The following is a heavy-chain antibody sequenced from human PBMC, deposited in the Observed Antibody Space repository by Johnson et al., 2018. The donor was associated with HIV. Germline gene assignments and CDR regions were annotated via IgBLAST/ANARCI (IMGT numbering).Heavy chain of an antibody. J-gene: IGHJ3*02. D-gene: IGHD3-10*01. CDR3: AKGGITMAPDAFDI. Sequence: QMLLVESGGGVVQPGRSLRLSCAASGFTFSSYAMYWVRQAPGKGLEWVAVISYDGSNKYYADSVKGRFTISRDNSKNTLYLQMNSLRAEDTAVYYCAKGGITMAPDAFDIWGQGTMVTVSS. V-gene: IGHV3-30-3*01. CDR2: ISYDGSNK. CDR1: GFTFSSYA.